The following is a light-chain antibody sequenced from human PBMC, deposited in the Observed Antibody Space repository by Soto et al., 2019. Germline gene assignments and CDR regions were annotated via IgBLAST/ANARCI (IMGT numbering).Light chain of an antibody. CDR2: DVT. Sequence: QSALTQPRSVSGSPGQSVTISCIGTSSDVGGYNYVSWYQQHPGKAPKLMIYDVTKRPSGVPDRFSGSKSGNTASLTISGLQAEDEADYYCCSYAGNYVFVFGTGTKVTVL. CDR1: SSDVGGYNY. J-gene: IGLJ1*01. CDR3: CSYAGNYVFV. V-gene: IGLV2-11*01.